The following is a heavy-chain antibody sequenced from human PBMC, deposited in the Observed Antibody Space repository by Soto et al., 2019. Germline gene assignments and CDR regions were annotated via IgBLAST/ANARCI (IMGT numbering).Heavy chain of an antibody. V-gene: IGHV3-23*01. Sequence: EVQLLESGGGLVQPGGSLRLACAASGFNFGTYAMGWVRQAPGRGLEWVSSAGSGSSRYYADSVRGRFTVSRDTSKSTLYLEMSSLSAEDTALYYCVKFRSQAYSYYHMDVWGKGTTVTVSS. J-gene: IGHJ6*03. CDR2: SAGSGSSR. CDR1: GFNFGTYA. D-gene: IGHD3-10*01. CDR3: VKFRSQAYSYYHMDV.